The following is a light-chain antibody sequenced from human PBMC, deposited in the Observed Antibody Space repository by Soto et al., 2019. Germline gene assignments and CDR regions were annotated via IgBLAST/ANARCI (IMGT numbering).Light chain of an antibody. Sequence: DIQMTQSLISLAASVGDRVNITCRASQNMITYLNWYQQKPGKAPTLLIHDAHNLKRGVPARFSGSGSGTDFTLTISSLQPEDFVTYHCQQSYSTPYTFGQGTKLEIK. CDR3: QQSYSTPYT. V-gene: IGKV1-39*01. CDR1: QNMITY. CDR2: DAH. J-gene: IGKJ2*01.